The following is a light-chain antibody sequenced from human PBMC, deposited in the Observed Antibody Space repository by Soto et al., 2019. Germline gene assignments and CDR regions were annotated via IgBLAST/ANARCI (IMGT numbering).Light chain of an antibody. CDR3: QLYGGSVQT. J-gene: IGKJ1*01. CDR2: GAS. V-gene: IGKV3-20*01. Sequence: EIVLTQFPGTLSLSPGERATLSCRASQSVGSNYLAWYQQRPGQPPNLLIFGASHRAPDIPDRFSGSGSGTDFTLTISRLEPEDFAVYYCQLYGGSVQTFGQGTKVEIK. CDR1: QSVGSNY.